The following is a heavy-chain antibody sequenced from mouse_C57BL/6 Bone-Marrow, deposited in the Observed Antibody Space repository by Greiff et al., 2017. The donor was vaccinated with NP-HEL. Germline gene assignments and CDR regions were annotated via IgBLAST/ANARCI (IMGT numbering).Heavy chain of an antibody. D-gene: IGHD2-10*02. Sequence: VMLVESGAELARPGASVKLSCKASGYTFTSYGISWVKQRTGQGLEWIGEIYPRSGNTYYNEKFKGKATLTADKSSSTAYMELRSLTSEDSAVYFCARGTYGFAYWGQGTLVTVSA. V-gene: IGHV1-81*01. J-gene: IGHJ3*01. CDR3: ARGTYGFAY. CDR2: IYPRSGNT. CDR1: GYTFTSYG.